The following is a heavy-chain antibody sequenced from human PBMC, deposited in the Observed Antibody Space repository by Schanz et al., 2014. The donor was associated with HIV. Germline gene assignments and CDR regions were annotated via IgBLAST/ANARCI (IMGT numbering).Heavy chain of an antibody. CDR1: GFTFSSYA. CDR3: ALSRPSGYGGSWYFDL. CDR2: ISGSSIT. V-gene: IGHV3-23*04. J-gene: IGHJ2*01. D-gene: IGHD2-15*01. Sequence: EVQLVESGGAVVRPGGSLKLSCEASGFTFSSYAMSWVRQAPGKGLEWVSAISGSSITYSADSVKGRFTISRDNSKNTLYLQMNSLRAEDTAVYYCALSRPSGYGGSWYFDLWGRGTLVAVSS.